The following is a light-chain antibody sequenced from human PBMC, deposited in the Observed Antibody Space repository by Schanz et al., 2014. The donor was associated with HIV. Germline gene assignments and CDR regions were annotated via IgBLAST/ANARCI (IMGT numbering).Light chain of an antibody. CDR2: DVS. V-gene: IGLV2-14*03. CDR1: SSDVGGYNY. J-gene: IGLJ3*02. Sequence: QSALTQPASVSGSPGQSITISCTGSSSDVGGYNYVSWYQQHPDKAPKLMIYDVSDRPSGVSNRFSGSKSDNTASLTISGLQADDEADYYCSSYTSSSTWVFGGGTKLTVL. CDR3: SSYTSSSTWV.